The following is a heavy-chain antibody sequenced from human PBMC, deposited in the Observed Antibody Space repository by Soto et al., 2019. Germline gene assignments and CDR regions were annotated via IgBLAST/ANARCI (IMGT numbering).Heavy chain of an antibody. J-gene: IGHJ2*01. V-gene: IGHV3-53*01. D-gene: IGHD4-17*01. Sequence: EVQLVESGGNLIQPGGSLRLSCAASGFTVTNKYMTWVRQAPGKVLEWVSLIYSGGATSYADSVKGRFTISRDNSMDILYLQVNSLRAEDTAVYYCARVDYGDYGWYFDLWGRGTLVTVS. CDR1: GFTVTNKY. CDR2: IYSGGAT. CDR3: ARVDYGDYGWYFDL.